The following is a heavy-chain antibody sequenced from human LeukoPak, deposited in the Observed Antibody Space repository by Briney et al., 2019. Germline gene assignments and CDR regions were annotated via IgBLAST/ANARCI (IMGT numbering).Heavy chain of an antibody. J-gene: IGHJ4*02. V-gene: IGHV1-2*02. D-gene: IGHD4-17*01. Sequence: ASVTVSFKSSVYTFTIYYMHWVRQAPGQGLEWMGWINPNSGGTNYAQKFQGRVTMTRDTSISTAYMELSRLRSDDTAVYYCARAGTTVTILFDYWGQGTLVTVSS. CDR3: ARAGTTVTILFDY. CDR2: INPNSGGT. CDR1: VYTFTIYY.